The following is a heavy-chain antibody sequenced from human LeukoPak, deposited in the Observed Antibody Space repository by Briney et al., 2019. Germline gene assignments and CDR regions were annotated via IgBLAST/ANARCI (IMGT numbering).Heavy chain of an antibody. V-gene: IGHV3-30*18. Sequence: GGSLRLSCAASGFTFSSYGMHWVRQAPGKGLEWVAVISYDGSKKYYADSVKGRFTISRDNSKNTLYLQMNSLRAEDTAVYYCAKEWRSSWYLWFDPWGQGTLVTVSS. CDR3: AKEWRSSWYLWFDP. CDR1: GFTFSSYG. J-gene: IGHJ5*02. CDR2: ISYDGSKK. D-gene: IGHD6-13*01.